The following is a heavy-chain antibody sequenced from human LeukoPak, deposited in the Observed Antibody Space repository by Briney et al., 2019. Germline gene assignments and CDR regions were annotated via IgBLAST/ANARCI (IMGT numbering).Heavy chain of an antibody. J-gene: IGHJ4*02. CDR1: GFSFSDHW. CDR2: VKKDGSEQ. CDR3: AKDIGDKITPLFDY. D-gene: IGHD3-16*01. V-gene: IGHV3-7*03. Sequence: GGSLRLSCVASGFSFSDHWMNWFRQAPGKGLEWVATVKKDGSEQYYVDSVKGRFTISRDNAKNSLYLQMNSLRAEDMALYYCAKDIGDKITPLFDYWGQGTLVTVSS.